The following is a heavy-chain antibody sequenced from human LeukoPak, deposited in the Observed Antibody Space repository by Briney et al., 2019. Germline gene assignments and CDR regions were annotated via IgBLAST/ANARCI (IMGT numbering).Heavy chain of an antibody. CDR2: ISGSGGST. Sequence: PGGSLRLSCAASGFAFSSFAMSWVRQALGKGLDWVSSISGSGGSTYYADSVKGRFTISRDSSKNTLYLQMNSLRAEDTAVYYCAKGVGTNKGGYYFDYWGQGTPVTVSS. CDR1: GFAFSSFA. D-gene: IGHD1-26*01. V-gene: IGHV3-23*01. CDR3: AKGVGTNKGGYYFDY. J-gene: IGHJ4*02.